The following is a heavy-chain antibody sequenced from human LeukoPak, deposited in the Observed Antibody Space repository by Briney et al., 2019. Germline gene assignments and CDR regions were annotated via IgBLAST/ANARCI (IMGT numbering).Heavy chain of an antibody. CDR1: GDSIHSFY. Sequence: SETLSLTCTVSGDSIHSFYWSWVRQPPGKGLEWIGYIYYSGSTNYNPSLKSRVTISVDTSKNQFSLKLSSVTAADTAVYYCARSRGAYGAYCSGGSCYPNGGHWFDPWGQGTLITVSS. J-gene: IGHJ5*02. D-gene: IGHD2-15*01. V-gene: IGHV4-59*08. CDR2: IYYSGST. CDR3: ARSRGAYGAYCSGGSCYPNGGHWFDP.